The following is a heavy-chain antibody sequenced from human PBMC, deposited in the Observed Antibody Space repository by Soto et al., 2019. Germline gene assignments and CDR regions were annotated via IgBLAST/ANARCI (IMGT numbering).Heavy chain of an antibody. CDR2: INAGNGNT. Sequence: QVQLVQSGAEVKKPGASVKVSCKASGYTFTSYAMHWVRQAPGQRLEWMGWINAGNGNTKYSQKFQGRVTITRDTSASTAYMELSILRSVDTAVYYCARDWLGEFYFDYWGQGTLVTVSS. J-gene: IGHJ4*02. CDR3: ARDWLGEFYFDY. D-gene: IGHD3-10*01. CDR1: GYTFTSYA. V-gene: IGHV1-3*01.